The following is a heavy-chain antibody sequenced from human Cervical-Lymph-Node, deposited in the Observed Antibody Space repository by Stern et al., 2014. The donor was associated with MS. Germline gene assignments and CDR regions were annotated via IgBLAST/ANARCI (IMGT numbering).Heavy chain of an antibody. CDR2: IIPIFGIA. D-gene: IGHD1-7*01. V-gene: IGHV1-69*17. CDR3: ARDPLELRQLYYYGMDV. J-gene: IGHJ6*02. Sequence: QVQLVQSGAEVKKPGSSVKVSCKASGGTFSSYAISWVRQAPRQGLQWMGGIIPIFGIANYAQKFQGRVTISADKSTSAAYMELSSLRSEDTAVYYCARDPLELRQLYYYGMDVWGQGTTVTVSS. CDR1: GGTFSSYA.